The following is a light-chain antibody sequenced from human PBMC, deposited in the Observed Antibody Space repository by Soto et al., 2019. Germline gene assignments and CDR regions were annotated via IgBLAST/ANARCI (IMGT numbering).Light chain of an antibody. CDR2: EVS. CDR1: SSDVGGYNY. J-gene: IGLJ2*01. CDR3: SSYAGSNNLV. V-gene: IGLV2-8*01. Sequence: QAVVTQPPSASGSPGQSVTISCTGTSSDVGGYNYVSWYQQHPGKAPKLMIYEVSKRPSGVPDRFSGSKSGNAASLTVSGLQAEDDADYYGSSYAGSNNLVFGGGTKVTVL.